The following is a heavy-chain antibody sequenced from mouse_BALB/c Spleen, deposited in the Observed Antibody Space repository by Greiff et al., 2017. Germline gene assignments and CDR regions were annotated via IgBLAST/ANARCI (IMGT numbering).Heavy chain of an antibody. J-gene: IGHJ4*01. Sequence: EVQVVESGGGLVQPGGSRKLSCAASGFTFSSFGMHWVRQAPEKGLEWVAYISSGSSTIYYADTVKGRFTISRDNPKNTLFLQMTSLRSEDTAMYYCERSTTVVRNMDDWGQGTSVTVSS. CDR2: ISSGSSTI. CDR3: ERSTTVVRNMDD. D-gene: IGHD1-1*01. CDR1: GFTFSSFG. V-gene: IGHV5-17*02.